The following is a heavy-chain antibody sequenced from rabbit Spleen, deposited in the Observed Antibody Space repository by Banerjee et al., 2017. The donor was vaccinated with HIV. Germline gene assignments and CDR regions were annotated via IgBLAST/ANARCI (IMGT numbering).Heavy chain of an antibody. CDR3: ARETSSGWGIVSFYFSL. V-gene: IGHV1S7*01. D-gene: IGHD4-1*01. J-gene: IGHJ4*01. CDR2: IDPVFGIT. Sequence: QLEESAGGLVQPGGSLKLSCKASGFTLSSYYMNWVRQAPGKGLEWIGYIDPVFGITYYANWVNGRFSISSHNAQNTLFLQLNSLTAADTATYFCARETSSGWGIVSFYFSLWGQGTLVTVS. CDR1: GFTLSSYY.